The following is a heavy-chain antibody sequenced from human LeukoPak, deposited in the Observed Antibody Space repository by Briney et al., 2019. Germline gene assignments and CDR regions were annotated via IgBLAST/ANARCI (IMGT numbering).Heavy chain of an antibody. Sequence: ASVKVSCKASGYTFTSYYMHWVRQAPGQGLEWMGIINPSGGSTSYAQKFQGRVTMTRDTSISTAYMELSRLRSDDTAVYYCAREVVEMATNYPNNMDVWGKGTTVTISS. D-gene: IGHD5-24*01. V-gene: IGHV1-46*01. CDR1: GYTFTSYY. J-gene: IGHJ6*03. CDR3: AREVVEMATNYPNNMDV. CDR2: INPSGGST.